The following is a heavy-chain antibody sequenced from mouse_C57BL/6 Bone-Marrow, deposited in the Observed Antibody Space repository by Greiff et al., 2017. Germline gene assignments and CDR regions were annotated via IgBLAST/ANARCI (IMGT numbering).Heavy chain of an antibody. D-gene: IGHD2-5*01. CDR3: AAYYSNFYYAMDY. Sequence: QVQLKQSGPGLVAPSQSLSITCTVSGFSLTSYAISWVRQPPGKGLEWLGVIWTGGGTNYNSALKSRLSISKDNAKSQVFLKMNSLQTDDTARYYCAAYYSNFYYAMDYWGQGTSVTVSS. J-gene: IGHJ4*01. V-gene: IGHV2-9-1*01. CDR1: GFSLTSYA. CDR2: IWTGGGT.